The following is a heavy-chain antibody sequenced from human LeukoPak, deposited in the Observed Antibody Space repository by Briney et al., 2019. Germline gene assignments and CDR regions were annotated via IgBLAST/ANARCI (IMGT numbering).Heavy chain of an antibody. CDR2: ISYDGSNK. CDR3: ARAMPRVGATFDREV. D-gene: IGHD1-26*01. J-gene: IGHJ4*02. CDR1: GFTFSSYA. Sequence: GGSLRLSCAASGFTFSSYAMHWVRQAPGKGLEWVAVISYDGSNKYYADSVKGRFTISRDNSKNTLYLQMNSLRAEDTAVYYCARAMPRVGATFDREVWGQGILVTVSS. V-gene: IGHV3-30-3*01.